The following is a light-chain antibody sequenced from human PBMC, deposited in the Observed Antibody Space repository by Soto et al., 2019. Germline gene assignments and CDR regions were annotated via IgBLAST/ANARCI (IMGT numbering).Light chain of an antibody. CDR3: QQYDNLPPTWT. Sequence: IQMTQSPSSLSASVGDRVTITCRASQDIGNDLGWYQQIPVKAPRLLIYSASSLETGVPSRFSGGGSGTHFTFTISNLQPEDIATYYCQQYDNLPPTWTFGQGTKVDIK. V-gene: IGKV1-33*01. CDR2: SAS. CDR1: QDIGND. J-gene: IGKJ1*01.